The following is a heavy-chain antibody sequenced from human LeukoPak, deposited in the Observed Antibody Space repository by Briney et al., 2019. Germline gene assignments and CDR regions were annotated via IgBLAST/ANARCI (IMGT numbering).Heavy chain of an antibody. Sequence: SSETLSLTCTVSGGSISSYYWSWIRQPPGKGLEWIGYIYYSGSTNYNPSLKSRVTISVDTSKNQFSLKLSSVTAADTAVYYCARGIAAVSFLDYWGQGTLVTVSS. D-gene: IGHD6-13*01. CDR1: GGSISSYY. V-gene: IGHV4-59*08. J-gene: IGHJ4*02. CDR2: IYYSGST. CDR3: ARGIAAVSFLDY.